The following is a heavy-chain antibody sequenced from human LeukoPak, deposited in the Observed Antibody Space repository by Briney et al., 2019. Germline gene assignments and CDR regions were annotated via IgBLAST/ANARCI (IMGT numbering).Heavy chain of an antibody. D-gene: IGHD7-27*01. CDR3: ARGFRGDNFDY. J-gene: IGHJ4*02. Sequence: PSETLSLTCTVSGGSVSNYYWSWIRQPAGKGLEWIGRIFTSGSTNYNPSLKSRVTISVDTSKNQFSLKLSSVTAADTAVYFCARGFRGDNFDYWGQGTLVTVSS. CDR1: GGSVSNYY. CDR2: IFTSGST. V-gene: IGHV4-4*07.